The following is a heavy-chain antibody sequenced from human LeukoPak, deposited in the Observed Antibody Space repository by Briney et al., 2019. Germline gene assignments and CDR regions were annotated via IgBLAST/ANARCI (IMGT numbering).Heavy chain of an antibody. CDR2: IYWDDEE. J-gene: IGHJ4*02. V-gene: IGHV2-5*02. D-gene: IGHD2-8*02. Sequence: SGPTLVKPTQTLTLTCTFSGFSLSSSGVAVGWIRQPPGKALEWLALIYWDDEEHCSPSLKNRLTITKDTSKNQVVLTMTNMDPVDTATYYCAHRRGGVFDYWGQRTLVTVSS. CDR1: GFSLSSSGVA. CDR3: AHRRGGVFDY.